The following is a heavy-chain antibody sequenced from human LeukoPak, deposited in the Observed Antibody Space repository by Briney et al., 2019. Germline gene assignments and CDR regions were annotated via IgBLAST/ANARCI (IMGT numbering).Heavy chain of an antibody. CDR2: ISYSGST. J-gene: IGHJ6*02. V-gene: IGHV4-59*08. D-gene: IGHD6-13*01. Sequence: SSETLSLTCTVSGGSISSFYWSWIRQPPGRGLEWIGFISYSGSTNYSPSLKSRVTISVDTSKNQFSLNLSSVTAADTAVYYCARGSKGRDSSSWSYPYYYYYYGMDVWGQGTTVTVSS. CDR1: GGSISSFY. CDR3: ARGSKGRDSSSWSYPYYYYYYGMDV.